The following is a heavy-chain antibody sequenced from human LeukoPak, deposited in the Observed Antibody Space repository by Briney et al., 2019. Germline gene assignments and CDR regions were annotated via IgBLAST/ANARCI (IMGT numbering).Heavy chain of an antibody. V-gene: IGHV1-18*01. CDR1: GYTFTKYG. CDR2: ISAYNGNT. D-gene: IGHD3-10*01. J-gene: IGHJ6*02. Sequence: ASVKVSCKASGYTFTKYGISWVRQAPGQGLEWMGWISAYNGNTNYAQKLQGRVTMTTDTSTSTAYMELRSLRSDDTAVYYCARDRGRFGELLSDYYGMDVWGQGTTVTVSS. CDR3: ARDRGRFGELLSDYYGMDV.